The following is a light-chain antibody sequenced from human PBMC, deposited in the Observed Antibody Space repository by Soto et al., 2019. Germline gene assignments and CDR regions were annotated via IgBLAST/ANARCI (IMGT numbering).Light chain of an antibody. CDR3: QQFQKWPLT. CDR1: ESASIN. Sequence: EIVMTQSPATVSLSPGERATLSCRASESASINLAWYQQKPGQAPRLLIYGASTRATGIPARFSGSGSGTEFTLTISSLQSEDFAVYYCQQFQKWPLTFGGGTNVEIK. V-gene: IGKV3-15*01. J-gene: IGKJ4*01. CDR2: GAS.